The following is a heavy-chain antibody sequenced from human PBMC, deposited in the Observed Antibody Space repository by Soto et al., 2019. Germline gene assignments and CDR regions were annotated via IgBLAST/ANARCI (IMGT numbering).Heavy chain of an antibody. CDR2: ISGDGSNE. CDR1: GFTFINYA. Sequence: GGSLRLSCAASGFTFINYAMHWVRQAPGKGLEWVALISGDGSNEYYADSVKGRFTISRDNSRSTLYLQMNRLRADDTAVYYCARHLSHLKSGWFDPWGQGTLVTVSS. CDR3: ARHLSHLKSGWFDP. V-gene: IGHV3-30-3*01. D-gene: IGHD3-3*02. J-gene: IGHJ5*02.